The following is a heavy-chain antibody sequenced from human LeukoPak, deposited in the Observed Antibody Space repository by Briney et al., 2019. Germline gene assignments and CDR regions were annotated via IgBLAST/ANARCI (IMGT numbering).Heavy chain of an antibody. V-gene: IGHV1-2*02. Sequence: ASVKVSCKASGYTFTGYYMHWVRQAPGQGLEWIGWINPNSGGTNYAQKFQGRVTMTRDTSISTAYMELSRLRSDDTAVYYCAREGVDWNHSVYYFDYWGQGTPVTVSS. CDR2: INPNSGGT. CDR1: GYTFTGYY. CDR3: AREGVDWNHSVYYFDY. D-gene: IGHD1-1*01. J-gene: IGHJ4*02.